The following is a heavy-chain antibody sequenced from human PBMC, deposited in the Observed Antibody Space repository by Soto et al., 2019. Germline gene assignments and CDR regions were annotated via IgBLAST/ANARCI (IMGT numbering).Heavy chain of an antibody. D-gene: IGHD3-10*01. V-gene: IGHV5-51*01. CDR2: IYPGDSDT. Sequence: GESLKISCKGSGYNFTSYWIGWVRQTPGKGLEWMGIIYPGDSDTRYSPSFQGQVTISADKSISTAYLQWSSLKASDTAMYYCAGGGVRGVITRTRDYYGMDVWGQGTTVTVSS. J-gene: IGHJ6*02. CDR3: AGGGVRGVITRTRDYYGMDV. CDR1: GYNFTSYW.